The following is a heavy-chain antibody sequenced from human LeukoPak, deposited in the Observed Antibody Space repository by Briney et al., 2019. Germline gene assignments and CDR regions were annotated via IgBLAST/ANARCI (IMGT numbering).Heavy chain of an antibody. Sequence: GGSLRLSCAASGFTFSDYYMSWVRQAPGKGLEWVSSISSSSSYIYYADSVKGRFTISRDNAKNSLYLQMNSLRAEDTAVYYCATRTRMSYSSSSMAVDYWGQGTLVTVSS. V-gene: IGHV3-21*01. D-gene: IGHD6-6*01. CDR3: ATRTRMSYSSSSMAVDY. CDR1: GFTFSDYY. CDR2: ISSSSSYI. J-gene: IGHJ4*02.